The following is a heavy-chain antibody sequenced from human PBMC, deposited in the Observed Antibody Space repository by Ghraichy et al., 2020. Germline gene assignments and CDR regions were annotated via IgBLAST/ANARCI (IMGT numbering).Heavy chain of an antibody. V-gene: IGHV3-30-3*01. J-gene: IGHJ4*02. CDR3: ARAQRPPTSYYYDSSGSFDY. D-gene: IGHD3-22*01. CDR2: ISYDGSNK. CDR1: GFTFSSYA. Sequence: GGSLRLSCAASGFTFSSYAMHWVRQAPGKGLEWVAVISYDGSNKYYADSVKGRFTISRDNSKNTLYLQMNSLRAEDTAVYYCARAQRPPTSYYYDSSGSFDYWGQGTLVTVSS.